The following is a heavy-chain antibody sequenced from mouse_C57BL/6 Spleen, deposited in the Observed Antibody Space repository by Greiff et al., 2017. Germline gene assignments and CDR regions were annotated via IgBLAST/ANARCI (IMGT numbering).Heavy chain of an antibody. J-gene: IGHJ3*01. CDR2: IRYDGSN. CDR1: GYSITSGYY. Sequence: EVKLVESGPGLVKPSQSLSLTCSVTGYSITSGYYWYWIRQFPGNKLEWMGFIRYDGSNNYNPSLKNRISITRDNSKNQFFLKLNSVTTYDTATFYCASGDGYDWFAYWGQGTLVTVSS. V-gene: IGHV3-6*01. CDR3: ASGDGYDWFAY. D-gene: IGHD2-2*01.